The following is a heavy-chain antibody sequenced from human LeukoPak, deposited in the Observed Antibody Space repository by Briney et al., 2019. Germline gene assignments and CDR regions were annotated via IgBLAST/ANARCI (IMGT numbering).Heavy chain of an antibody. CDR1: GGSISSYY. CDR3: ASRSSIWSGYQDTLYYFDS. CDR2: IYYSGST. V-gene: IGHV4-59*01. J-gene: IGHJ4*02. Sequence: PSEPLSLTCTVSGGSISSYYWSCIRQPPGKRLEWIGHIYYSGSTNYNPSLKSRVTISVDTSKYQFSLKLSSVTAADTAVYYCASRSSIWSGYQDTLYYFDSWGQGTLVTVSS. D-gene: IGHD3-3*01.